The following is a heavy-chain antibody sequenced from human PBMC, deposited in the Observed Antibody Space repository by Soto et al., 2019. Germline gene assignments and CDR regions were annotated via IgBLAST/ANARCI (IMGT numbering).Heavy chain of an antibody. CDR2: IIPIVGTA. CDR1: GGTFSSYA. J-gene: IGHJ4*01. CDR3: ARMRLKYYYDSSGYQFDY. Sequence: GASVKFSCNASGGTFSSYAISWVRQAPGQGLECMGGIIPIVGTANYAQKFQGRVTITAXXXXSXXXMXLXXLRXEDTAVYYSARMRLKYYYDSSGYQFDYWGQ. V-gene: IGHV1-69*13. D-gene: IGHD3-22*01.